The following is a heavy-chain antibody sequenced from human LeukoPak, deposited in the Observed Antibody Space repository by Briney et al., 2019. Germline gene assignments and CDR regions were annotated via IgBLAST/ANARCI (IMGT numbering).Heavy chain of an antibody. Sequence: SETLSLTCTVSGGSISSYYWSWIRQPAGKGLEWIGRIYTSGSTNYNPSLKSRVTISVDTSKNQFSLKLSSVTAADTAVYYCASSETYYYDSSGYYYGDYFDYWGQGTLVTVSS. CDR3: ASSETYYYDSSGYYYGDYFDY. V-gene: IGHV4-4*07. J-gene: IGHJ4*02. CDR2: IYTSGST. CDR1: GGSISSYY. D-gene: IGHD3-22*01.